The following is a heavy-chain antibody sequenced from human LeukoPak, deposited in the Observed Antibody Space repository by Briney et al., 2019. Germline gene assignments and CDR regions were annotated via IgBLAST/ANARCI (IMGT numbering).Heavy chain of an antibody. V-gene: IGHV4-4*07. CDR2: IYTSGGT. CDR1: GGSISSYY. Sequence: KPSETLSLTCTVSGGSISSYYWRWIRQPAGKGLEWIGRIYTSGGTNYNPSLKSRVTMSVDTSKNQFSLKLSSVTAADTAVYYCARKRYSSSWFSAFDIWGQGTMVTVSS. D-gene: IGHD6-13*01. CDR3: ARKRYSSSWFSAFDI. J-gene: IGHJ3*02.